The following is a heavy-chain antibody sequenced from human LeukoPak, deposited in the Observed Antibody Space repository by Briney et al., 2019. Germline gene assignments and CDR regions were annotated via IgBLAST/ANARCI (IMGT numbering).Heavy chain of an antibody. CDR2: IKQGGSEI. J-gene: IGHJ4*02. CDR1: GFPFSRFW. CDR3: ARDRESESDSEGDY. V-gene: IGHV3-7*01. D-gene: IGHD4-11*01. Sequence: GSLRLSFSASGFPFSRFWMSWVRQAPGKGLEYVALIKQGGSEIYDMDSVKGRFTISRDDATNSLYLQMNSLRVEDTALYYCARDRESESDSEGDYWGQGTLVTVSS.